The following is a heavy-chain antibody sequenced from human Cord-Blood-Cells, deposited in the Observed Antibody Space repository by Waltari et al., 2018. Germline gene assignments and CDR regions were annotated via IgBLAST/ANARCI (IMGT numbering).Heavy chain of an antibody. V-gene: IGHV4-31*03. CDR3: ARGAAHGDYVYYYYYMDV. D-gene: IGHD4-17*01. Sequence: QVQLQESGPGLVKPSQTLSLTCPVSGGSISSGGYYWSWIRQPPGKGLEWIGYSYYSGRTDYNPAVKRRVTRSVDTAKNQFSLRLRSVTAADTAVYYCARGAAHGDYVYYYYYMDVWGKGTTVTVSS. J-gene: IGHJ6*03. CDR1: GGSISSGGYY. CDR2: SYYSGRT.